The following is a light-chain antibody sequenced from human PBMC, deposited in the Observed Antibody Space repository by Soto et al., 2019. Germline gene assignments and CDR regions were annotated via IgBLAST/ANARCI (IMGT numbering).Light chain of an antibody. J-gene: IGLJ2*01. V-gene: IGLV1-44*01. CDR2: STN. Sequence: QSALTQPPSASGTPGQRVTISCSGSSSNIGSNSVNWYQQLPGTAPKLLIYSTNQRPSGVPDRFSGSKSDTSASLAISGLQSADEAAYYCAGWDDSLNGVVFGGGTKLTV. CDR3: AGWDDSLNGVV. CDR1: SSNIGSNS.